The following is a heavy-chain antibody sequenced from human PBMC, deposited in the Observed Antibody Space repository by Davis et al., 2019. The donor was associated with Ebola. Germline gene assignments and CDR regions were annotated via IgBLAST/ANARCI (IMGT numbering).Heavy chain of an antibody. CDR2: MNPNSGNT. D-gene: IGHD4-17*01. J-gene: IGHJ2*01. CDR1: GYTFTDYY. V-gene: IGHV1-8*02. Sequence: VKVSCKASGYTFTDYYMHWVRQATGQGLEWMGWMNPNSGNTGYAQKFQGRVTMTRNTAISTAYMELSSLRSEDTAVYYCARGYGYWYFDLWGRGTLVTVSS. CDR3: ARGYGYWYFDL.